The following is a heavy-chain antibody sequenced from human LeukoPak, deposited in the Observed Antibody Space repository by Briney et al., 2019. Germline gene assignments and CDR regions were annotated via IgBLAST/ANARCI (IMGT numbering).Heavy chain of an antibody. V-gene: IGHV1-69*04. CDR1: GGTFSSYA. D-gene: IGHD6-6*01. CDR3: ARGGWQLVSAYFDY. Sequence: ASVKVSCKASGGTFSSYAISWVRQAPGQGLEWMGRIIPILGIANYAQKFQGRVTITADKSTSTAYMELSSLRSEDTAVYYCARGGWQLVSAYFDYWGQGTLVTVSS. CDR2: IIPILGIA. J-gene: IGHJ4*02.